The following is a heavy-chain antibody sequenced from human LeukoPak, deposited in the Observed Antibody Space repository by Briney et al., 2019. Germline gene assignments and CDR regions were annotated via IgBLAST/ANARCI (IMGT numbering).Heavy chain of an antibody. CDR2: IRYDGTNK. Sequence: AGGSLRLSCTASGFIFNIHGMHWVRQAPGKGLEWVAFIRYDGTNKYYADSVKGRFTISRDNAKNSLYLQMNSLRAEDTALYYCARDTHYYGSGSPAFDIWGQGTMVTVSS. D-gene: IGHD3-10*01. J-gene: IGHJ3*02. CDR3: ARDTHYYGSGSPAFDI. V-gene: IGHV3-30*02. CDR1: GFIFNIHG.